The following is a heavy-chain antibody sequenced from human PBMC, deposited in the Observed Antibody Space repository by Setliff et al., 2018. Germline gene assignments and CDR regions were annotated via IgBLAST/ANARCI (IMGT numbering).Heavy chain of an antibody. D-gene: IGHD3-22*01. CDR2: INHDGGS. V-gene: IGHV4-34*01. Sequence: SETLSLTCTVSGGSITSFYWSWVRQSPGKGLEWIGEINHDGGSNYNPSLKSRVTMSIDMSEKQFSLKLRSVTVADTAVYYCARGQDYYDPSGYYKLGYWGPGTLVTVSS. J-gene: IGHJ4*02. CDR3: ARGQDYYDPSGYYKLGY. CDR1: GGSITSFY.